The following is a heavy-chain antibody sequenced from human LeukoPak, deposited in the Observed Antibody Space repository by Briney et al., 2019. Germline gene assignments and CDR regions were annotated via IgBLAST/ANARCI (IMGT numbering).Heavy chain of an antibody. CDR1: GGSFSGYY. Sequence: SETLSLTCAVYGGSFSGYYWSWIRQPPGKGLEWIGEINHSGSTNYNPSLKSRVTISVDTSKNQFSLKLSSVTAADTAMYYCARAAIATTVGFDYWGQGTLVTVSS. CDR3: ARAAIATTVGFDY. J-gene: IGHJ4*02. V-gene: IGHV4-34*01. D-gene: IGHD4-17*01. CDR2: INHSGST.